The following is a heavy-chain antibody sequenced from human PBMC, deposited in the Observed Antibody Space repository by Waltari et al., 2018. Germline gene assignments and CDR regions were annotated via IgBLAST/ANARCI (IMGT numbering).Heavy chain of an antibody. CDR1: GGSLGGFS. CDR2: INHDGTP. J-gene: IGHJ2*01. D-gene: IGHD3-9*01. CDR3: ALDDDILTGPTSNWYFDI. V-gene: IGHV4-34*01. Sequence: QLQLQQWGAGLLKPSETLPLTCAVSGGSLGGFSWSWLRQAPGKGRGWIGEINHDGTPNYNPSLKSRVTVSVDTSKKQFSLNLSSVTAADTGVYYCALDDDILTGPTSNWYFDIWGRGTLVTVSS.